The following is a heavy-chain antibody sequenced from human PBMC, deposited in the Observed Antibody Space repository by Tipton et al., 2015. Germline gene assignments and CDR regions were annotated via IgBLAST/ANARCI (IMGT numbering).Heavy chain of an antibody. CDR3: AVGDNVVKLPGSAYYHYGLDV. Sequence: QLVQSGAEVKRPGSSVKVSCKVSGGIFKMYAFSWVRQTPDQGLEWMGGTIPMFRTTNYGQRFQGRLTITADESTDTAYMELSSLTSEDTALYYCAVGDNVVKLPGSAYYHYGLDVWGQGTPVTVSS. J-gene: IGHJ6*02. V-gene: IGHV1-69*01. CDR2: TIPMFRTT. D-gene: IGHD2/OR15-2a*01. CDR1: GGIFKMYA.